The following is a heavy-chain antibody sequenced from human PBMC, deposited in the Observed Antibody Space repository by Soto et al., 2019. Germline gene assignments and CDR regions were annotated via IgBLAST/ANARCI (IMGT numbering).Heavy chain of an antibody. CDR2: IWYDGSNK. V-gene: IGHV3-33*01. D-gene: IGHD3-16*01. Sequence: QVQLVESGGGVVQPGRSLRLSCAASGFTFSSYGMHWVRQAPGKGLEWVAVIWYDGSNKYYADSVKGRFTISRDNSKNTLYLQMNSLRAEDTAVYYCARDEFEGAYPEYFQHWGQGTLVTVSS. CDR1: GFTFSSYG. CDR3: ARDEFEGAYPEYFQH. J-gene: IGHJ1*01.